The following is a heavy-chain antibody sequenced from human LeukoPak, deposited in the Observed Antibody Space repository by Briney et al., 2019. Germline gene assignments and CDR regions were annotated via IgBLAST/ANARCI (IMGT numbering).Heavy chain of an antibody. Sequence: GGSLRLSCAAPGFAFRTYGMHWVRQAPGKGLEWVACIRYDGSDKYYADSVKGRFTISRDNSKNTLYLQMNSLRPDDTAVYYCANMVVAAGSVSDYWGQGTLVTVSS. D-gene: IGHD2-15*01. CDR2: IRYDGSDK. V-gene: IGHV3-30*02. CDR3: ANMVVAAGSVSDY. CDR1: GFAFRTYG. J-gene: IGHJ4*02.